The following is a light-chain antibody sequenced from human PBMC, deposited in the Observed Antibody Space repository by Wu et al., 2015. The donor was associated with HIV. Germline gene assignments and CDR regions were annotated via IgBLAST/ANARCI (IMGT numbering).Light chain of an antibody. V-gene: IGKV1-5*01. CDR3: QHLNSQFT. CDR2: AAS. Sequence: DIQMTQSPSTLSASVGDRVTITCRASQSISSWLAWYQQKPGKAPNLLIYAASTLQSGVPSRFSGSGSGTEFTLTISSLQPEDFAIYYCQHLNSQFTFGPGTKVDMK. CDR1: QSISSW. J-gene: IGKJ3*01.